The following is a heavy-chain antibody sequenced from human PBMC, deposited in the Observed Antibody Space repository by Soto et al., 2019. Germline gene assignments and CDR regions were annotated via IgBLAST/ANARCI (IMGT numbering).Heavy chain of an antibody. CDR3: VRKAGCSSTSCYYYYYYYMDV. V-gene: IGHV4-59*12. Sequence: SETLSLTCTVSGGSISSYYWSWIRQPPGKGLEWIGYIYYSGSTNYNPSLKSRVTISVDTSKNQFSLKLSSVTAADTAVYYCVRKAGCSSTSCYYYYYYYMDVWGKGTTVTVSS. J-gene: IGHJ6*03. D-gene: IGHD2-2*01. CDR1: GGSISSYY. CDR2: IYYSGST.